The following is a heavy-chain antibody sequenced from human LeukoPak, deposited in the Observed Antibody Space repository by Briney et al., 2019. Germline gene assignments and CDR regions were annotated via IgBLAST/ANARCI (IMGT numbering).Heavy chain of an antibody. CDR2: IYPGDSDT. J-gene: IGHJ4*02. CDR3: ARHTFKEEGSYHFDH. D-gene: IGHD2-15*01. Sequence: GESLKISCKGSGYSFTSYWFGWVRQMPGKGLEWMGIIYPGDSDTRYSPSFQGQVTISADKSISTAYLQWSSLKASDTARYYCARHTFKEEGSYHFDHWGQGTLVTVSS. CDR1: GYSFTSYW. V-gene: IGHV5-51*01.